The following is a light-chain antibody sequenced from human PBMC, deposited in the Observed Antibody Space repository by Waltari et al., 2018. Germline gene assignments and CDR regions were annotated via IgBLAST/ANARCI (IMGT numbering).Light chain of an antibody. CDR2: DVT. V-gene: IGLV2-14*03. CDR1: GRAAGASAS. J-gene: IGLJ2*01. CDR3: SSQTLDGLVL. Sequence: QSALTQPASVSGSPGQSITISCSGLGRAAGASASAPWHQHHPAKAPQVIIYDVTHRPSGVSDRFSASKSANTASLTISRLQPEDEADYYCSSQTLDGLVLFGGGTRLTVL.